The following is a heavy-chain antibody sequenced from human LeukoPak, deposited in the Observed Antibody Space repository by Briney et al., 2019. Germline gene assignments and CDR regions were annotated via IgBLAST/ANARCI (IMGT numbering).Heavy chain of an antibody. CDR2: INPSGST. Sequence: SETLSPTCAVYGGSFSGYHWSWIRQSPGKGLEWIADINPSGSTYYNLSLKSRPTISVDTCKYQCSLKLRSVTAADTAVYYCARGRHDITMIVVVMTSVSYYLDVWGKGTTVTV. V-gene: IGHV4-34*01. CDR1: GGSFSGYH. D-gene: IGHD3-22*01. CDR3: ARGRHDITMIVVVMTSVSYYLDV. J-gene: IGHJ6*03.